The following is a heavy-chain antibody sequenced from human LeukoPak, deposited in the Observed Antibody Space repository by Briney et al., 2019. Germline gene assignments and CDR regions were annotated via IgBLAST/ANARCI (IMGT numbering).Heavy chain of an antibody. CDR1: GFTFEDYG. Sequence: PGGSLRLSCAVSGFTFEDYGMSWVRQAPGKGLEWVANIKQDGSEKYYVDSVKGRFTISRDNAKNSLYLQMNSLRAEDTAVYYCARAVTPGGLDYWGQGTLVTVSS. D-gene: IGHD2-21*02. J-gene: IGHJ4*02. V-gene: IGHV3-7*01. CDR2: IKQDGSEK. CDR3: ARAVTPGGLDY.